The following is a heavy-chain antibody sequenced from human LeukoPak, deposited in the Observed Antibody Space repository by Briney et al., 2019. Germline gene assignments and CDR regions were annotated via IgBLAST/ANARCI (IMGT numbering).Heavy chain of an antibody. D-gene: IGHD4-17*01. V-gene: IGHV4-34*01. Sequence: SETLSLTCAVYGGSFSGYYWSWIRQPPGKGLEWIGEINHSGSTNYNPSLKSRVTISVDTSKNQFSLKLSSVTAADTAVYYCAREGGSTVTTFLTHFDPWGQGTLVTVSS. CDR1: GGSFSGYY. CDR3: AREGGSTVTTFLTHFDP. CDR2: INHSGST. J-gene: IGHJ5*02.